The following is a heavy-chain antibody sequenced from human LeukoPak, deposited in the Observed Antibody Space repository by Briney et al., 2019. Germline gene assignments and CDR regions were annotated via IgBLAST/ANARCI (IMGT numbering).Heavy chain of an antibody. V-gene: IGHV3-15*01. D-gene: IGHD1-26*01. CDR2: IKSKSDGGKT. Sequence: GGSLRLSCAASGFTFSNAWMSWVRQAPGKGLEWVGRIKSKSDGGKTEYVAPVKGRFNISRDDSKNTLYMQMNSLKTENTAVYYCTTDDSGSDYVFDTGFWDFDYWGQGTLVTVPS. CDR1: GFTFSNAW. J-gene: IGHJ4*02. CDR3: TTDDSGSDYVFDTGFWDFDY.